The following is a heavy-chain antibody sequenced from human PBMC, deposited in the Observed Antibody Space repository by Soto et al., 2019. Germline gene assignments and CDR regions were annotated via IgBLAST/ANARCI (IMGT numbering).Heavy chain of an antibody. Sequence: ASVKVSCKASGYTFTSYGISWVRQAPGQGLEWMGWISAYNGNTNYAQKLQGRATMTTDTSTSTAYMELRSLRSDDTAVYYCARFGGGGHYYYYYGWDVWAKGTTFPVSS. CDR1: GYTFTSYG. CDR2: ISAYNGNT. V-gene: IGHV1-18*01. CDR3: ARFGGGGHYYYYYGWDV. J-gene: IGHJ6*04. D-gene: IGHD2-15*01.